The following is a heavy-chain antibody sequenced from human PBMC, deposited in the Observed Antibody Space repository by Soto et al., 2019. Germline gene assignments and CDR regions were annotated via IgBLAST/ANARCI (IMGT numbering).Heavy chain of an antibody. D-gene: IGHD3-3*01. J-gene: IGHJ5*02. Sequence: GTLSLTCAVSGGSISSSNWWSWVRQPPGKGLEWIGEIYHSGSTNYNPSLKSRVTISVDKSKNQFSLKLSSVTAADTAVYYRARVSYYDFWSGPRYNWFDPWGQGTLVTVSS. V-gene: IGHV4-4*02. CDR1: GGSISSSNW. CDR2: IYHSGST. CDR3: ARVSYYDFWSGPRYNWFDP.